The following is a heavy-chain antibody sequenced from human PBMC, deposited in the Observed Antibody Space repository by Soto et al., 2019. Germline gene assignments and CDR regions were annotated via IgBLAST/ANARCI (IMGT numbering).Heavy chain of an antibody. CDR3: ARGASGYGNFDY. V-gene: IGHV3-74*01. CDR1: GFTFSSYW. Sequence: PGGSLRLSCTASGFTFSSYWMHWVRQAPGKGLVWVSRIDSDGSPTNYADFVKGRFTISRDNAKNTLYLQMNSLRVEDTAVYYCARGASGYGNFDYWGQGTLVTVS. CDR2: IDSDGSPT. J-gene: IGHJ4*02. D-gene: IGHD5-12*01.